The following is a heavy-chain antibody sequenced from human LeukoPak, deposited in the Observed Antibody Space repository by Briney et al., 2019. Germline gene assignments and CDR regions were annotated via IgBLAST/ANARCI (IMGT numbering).Heavy chain of an antibody. CDR3: ARSMYGEGRRIIDFDY. CDR1: GFTFSDHY. CDR2: TRKKVNSYTT. D-gene: IGHD4/OR15-4a*01. J-gene: IGHJ4*02. V-gene: IGHV3-72*01. Sequence: PGGSLRLSCAASGFTFSDHYIDWVRQAPGKGLEWVARTRKKVNSYTTAYAASVTGRFTVSRDDSSNSVYLQMNSLKIEDTAVYYCARSMYGEGRRIIDFDYWGQGSLLTVSS.